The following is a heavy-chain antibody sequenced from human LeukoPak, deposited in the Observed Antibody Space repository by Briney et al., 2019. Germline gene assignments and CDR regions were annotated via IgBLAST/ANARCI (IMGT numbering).Heavy chain of an antibody. D-gene: IGHD1-26*01. Sequence: ASVTVSFKASGYSFTCYYMHWVRQAPGQGLEWMGWINPNSGGTNYAQKFQGRVTMTRDTSISTAYMELSRLRSDDTAVYYCARVGQWEAFDYWGQGTLVTVSS. J-gene: IGHJ4*02. CDR1: GYSFTCYY. CDR3: ARVGQWEAFDY. CDR2: INPNSGGT. V-gene: IGHV1-2*02.